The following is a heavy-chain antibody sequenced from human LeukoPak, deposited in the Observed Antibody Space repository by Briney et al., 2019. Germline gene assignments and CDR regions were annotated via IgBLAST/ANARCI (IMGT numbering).Heavy chain of an antibody. Sequence: SGTLSLTCTVSEGSFTSSNWWTWVRQPPGKGLEWIGYIYYSGSTNYNPSLKSRVTISVDTSKNQFSLKLSSVTAADTAVYYCARDRPVMITFGGVIIAAYWGQGTLVSVSS. V-gene: IGHV4-4*02. J-gene: IGHJ4*02. CDR2: IYYSGST. CDR1: EGSFTSSNW. CDR3: ARDRPVMITFGGVIIAAY. D-gene: IGHD3-16*02.